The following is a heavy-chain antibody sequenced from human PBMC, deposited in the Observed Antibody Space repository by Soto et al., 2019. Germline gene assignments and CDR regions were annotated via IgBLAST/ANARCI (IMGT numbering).Heavy chain of an antibody. CDR3: ARGSTIDIAAAANWFDP. CDR2: INHSGST. V-gene: IGHV4-34*01. J-gene: IGHJ5*02. D-gene: IGHD6-13*01. Sequence: PSETLSLTCAVYGGSFSGYYWSWIRQPPGKGLEWIGEINHSGSTNYNPSLKSRVTISVDTSKNQFSLKLSSVTAADTAVYYCARGSTIDIAAAANWFDPWGQGTLVTVSS. CDR1: GGSFSGYY.